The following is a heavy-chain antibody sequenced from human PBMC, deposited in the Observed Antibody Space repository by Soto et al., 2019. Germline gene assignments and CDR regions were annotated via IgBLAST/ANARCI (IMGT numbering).Heavy chain of an antibody. Sequence: SVKVSCKASGGTFSSYAISWVRQAPGQGLEWMGGIIPIFGTANYAQKLQGRVTITADESTSTAYMELSSLRSEDTAVYYCAREGGGYSYGYTHDYYYGIDVWGQGTTVTVSS. CDR1: GGTFSSYA. V-gene: IGHV1-69*13. CDR3: AREGGGYSYGYTHDYYYGIDV. J-gene: IGHJ6*02. CDR2: IIPIFGTA. D-gene: IGHD5-18*01.